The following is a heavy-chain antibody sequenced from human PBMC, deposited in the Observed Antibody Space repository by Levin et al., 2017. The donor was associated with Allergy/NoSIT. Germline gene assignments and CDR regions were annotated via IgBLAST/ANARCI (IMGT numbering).Heavy chain of an antibody. CDR2: ISSSSSYI. D-gene: IGHD2-2*01. CDR1: GFTFSSYS. V-gene: IGHV3-21*01. J-gene: IGHJ4*02. Sequence: LSLTCAASGFTFSSYSMNWVRQAPGKGLEWVSSISSSSSYIYYADSVKGRFTISRDNAKNSLYLQMNSLRAEDTAVYYCACSSTSCQVVWGQGTLVTVSS. CDR3: ACSSTSCQVV.